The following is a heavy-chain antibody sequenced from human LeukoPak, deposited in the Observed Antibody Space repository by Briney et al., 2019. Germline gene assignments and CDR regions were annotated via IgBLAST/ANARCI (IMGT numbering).Heavy chain of an antibody. CDR1: GGTFSSYA. CDR3: ARHGEGRADWWVDV. Sequence: GASVKVSCKASGGTFSSYAISWVRQAPGQGLEWMGGIIPIFGTANYAQKFQGRVTITADKSTSTAYMELSSLRSEDTAVYYCARHGEGRADWWVDVWGKGTTVTISS. V-gene: IGHV1-69*06. CDR2: IIPIFGTA. J-gene: IGHJ6*04. D-gene: IGHD2-15*01.